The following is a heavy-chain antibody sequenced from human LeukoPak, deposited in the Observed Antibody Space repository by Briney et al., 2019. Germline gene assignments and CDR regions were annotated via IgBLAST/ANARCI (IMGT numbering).Heavy chain of an antibody. CDR3: ARSGGSGSYYVGYFDY. J-gene: IGHJ4*02. CDR2: IWYDENNK. CDR1: GFTFSSYG. Sequence: GRSLRLSCAASGFTFSSYGMPWVRQAPGKGLEWVAVIWYDENNKYYADSVKGRFTVSRDNSKNTLYLQMNSLRAEDTAVYYCARSGGSGSYYVGYFDYWGQGTLVTVSS. D-gene: IGHD3-10*01. V-gene: IGHV3-33*01.